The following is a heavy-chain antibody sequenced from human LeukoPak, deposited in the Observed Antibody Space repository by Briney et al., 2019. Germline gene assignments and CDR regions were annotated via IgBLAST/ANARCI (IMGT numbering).Heavy chain of an antibody. J-gene: IGHJ3*02. Sequence: GGSLRLSCAAPGFTFSSYSMNWVRQAPGKGLEWVSSISSSSSYIYYADSVKGRFTISRDNAKNSLYLQMNSLRAEDTAVYYCARDLVAVAGKALAFDIWGQGTMVTVSS. D-gene: IGHD6-19*01. CDR1: GFTFSSYS. CDR2: ISSSSSYI. V-gene: IGHV3-21*01. CDR3: ARDLVAVAGKALAFDI.